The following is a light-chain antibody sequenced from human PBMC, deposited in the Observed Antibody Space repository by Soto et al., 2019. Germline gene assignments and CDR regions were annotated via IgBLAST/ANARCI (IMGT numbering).Light chain of an antibody. CDR3: SSYTTDNTRV. CDR1: SSDVGGYNY. V-gene: IGLV2-14*01. Sequence: QSVLTQPASVSGSPGQSITIFCTGTSSDVGGYNYVSWYQQYTGKAPKLMIYEVNNRPSGVSNRFSGSKSGNTASLTISGLQADDEADYYCSSYTTDNTRVFGGGTKLTVL. J-gene: IGLJ2*01. CDR2: EVN.